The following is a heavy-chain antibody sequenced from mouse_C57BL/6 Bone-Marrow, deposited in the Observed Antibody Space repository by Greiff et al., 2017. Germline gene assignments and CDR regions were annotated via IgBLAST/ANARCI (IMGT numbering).Heavy chain of an antibody. CDR3: ARGGLLSYYYAMDY. D-gene: IGHD1-1*02. J-gene: IGHJ4*01. CDR2: INYDGSST. V-gene: IGHV5-16*01. Sequence: EVHLVESEGGLVQPGSSMKLSCTASGFTLSDYYMALVRQVPEKGLEWVANINYDGSSTYYLDSLKRRFLILRDNAKNILYLQMSSLKSEDTATYYCARGGLLSYYYAMDYWGQGTSVTVAS. CDR1: GFTLSDYY.